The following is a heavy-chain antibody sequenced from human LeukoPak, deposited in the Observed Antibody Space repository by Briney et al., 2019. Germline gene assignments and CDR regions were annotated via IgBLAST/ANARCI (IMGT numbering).Heavy chain of an antibody. CDR1: GFTFGSYW. V-gene: IGHV3-7*03. CDR2: IKQDGSEK. D-gene: IGHD6-13*01. Sequence: GGSLRLSCAASGFTFGSYWMSWVRQAPGKGLEWVANIKQDGSEKYYVDSVKGRFTISRDNSKNTLYLQMNSLRAEDTAVYYCAKASSRRTYYFDYWGQGTLVTVSS. J-gene: IGHJ4*02. CDR3: AKASSRRTYYFDY.